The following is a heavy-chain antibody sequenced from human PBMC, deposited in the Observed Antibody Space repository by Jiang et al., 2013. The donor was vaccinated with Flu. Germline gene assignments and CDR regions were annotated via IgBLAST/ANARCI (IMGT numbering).Heavy chain of an antibody. CDR1: GGTFSSYA. CDR3: ARENREWERKIDAFGY. Sequence: GAEVKKPGSSVKVSCKASGGTFSSYAIGWVRQAPGQGLEWMGRIIPILGIANYAQKFQGRVTITADKSTSTAYMELSSLRSEDTAVYYCARENREWERKIDAFGYLGPRDNGHRLF. V-gene: IGHV1-69*04. CDR2: IIPILGIA. D-gene: IGHD1-26*01. J-gene: IGHJ3*02.